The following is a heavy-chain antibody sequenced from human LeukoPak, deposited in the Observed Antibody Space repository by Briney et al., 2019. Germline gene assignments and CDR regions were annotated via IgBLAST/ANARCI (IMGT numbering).Heavy chain of an antibody. CDR1: GGSISSYY. CDR2: IYYSGST. V-gene: IGHV4-59*01. J-gene: IGHJ4*02. Sequence: SGTLSLTCTVSGGSISSYYWSWIRQPPGKGLEWIGYIYYSGSTNYNPSLKSRVTISVDTSKNQFSLKLSSVTAADTAVYYCARATVATDHDYWGQGTLVTVSS. D-gene: IGHD4-23*01. CDR3: ARATVATDHDY.